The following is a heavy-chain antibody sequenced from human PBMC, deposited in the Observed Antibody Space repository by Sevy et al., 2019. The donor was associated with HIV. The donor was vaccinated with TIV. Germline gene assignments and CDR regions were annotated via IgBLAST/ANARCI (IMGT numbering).Heavy chain of an antibody. Sequence: VSCKVSGYRLIEVSMHWVRQAPGKGLEWMGHLDPEDGETIYAQNFQGRVTMTEDTSTDTAYMEVSSLRSEDTAVYYCAADRGEDYCSGNSCQRHYYYGLDVWGQGTTVTVSS. J-gene: IGHJ6*02. CDR2: LDPEDGET. CDR1: GYRLIEVS. V-gene: IGHV1-24*01. CDR3: AADRGEDYCSGNSCQRHYYYGLDV. D-gene: IGHD2-15*01.